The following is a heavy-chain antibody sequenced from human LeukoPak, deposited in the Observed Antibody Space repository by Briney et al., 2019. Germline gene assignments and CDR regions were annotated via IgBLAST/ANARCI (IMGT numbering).Heavy chain of an antibody. V-gene: IGHV5-51*01. CDR2: IYPGDSDI. J-gene: IGHJ4*02. CDR3: ARRYGPTVDY. CDR1: GYSFTSYW. D-gene: IGHD1-1*01. Sequence: GASLKISCKGSGYSFTSYWIAWVRQLPGKGLEWMGIIYPGDSDIRYSPSFQGQVTISADKSISTAYLQWSSLKASDTAIYYCARRYGPTVDYWGQGTLVTVSS.